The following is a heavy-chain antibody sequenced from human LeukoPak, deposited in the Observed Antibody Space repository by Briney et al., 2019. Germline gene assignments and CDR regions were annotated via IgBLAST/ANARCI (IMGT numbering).Heavy chain of an antibody. Sequence: GGSLRLSCAASGFTFNSYGMIWVRQAPGKGLEWVSAISDSGGDTFYADSVKGRFTISRDNSKNTLYLQMNGLRVEDTAVYYCAKAFYCGCYPSYFDYWGQGTLVTVSS. CDR2: ISDSGGDT. J-gene: IGHJ4*02. V-gene: IGHV3-23*01. CDR3: AKAFYCGCYPSYFDY. CDR1: GFTFNSYG. D-gene: IGHD2-21*02.